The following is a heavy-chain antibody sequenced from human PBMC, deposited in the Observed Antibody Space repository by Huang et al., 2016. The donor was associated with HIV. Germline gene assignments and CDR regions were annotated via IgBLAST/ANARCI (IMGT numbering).Heavy chain of an antibody. D-gene: IGHD3-16*01. CDR3: AREIMISFGGPFDS. Sequence: QVQLEQWGAGLLKPSETLSLTCAVYGGSFSGYFWNWIRQSQVKGLDWIGQRNHAGVTDYNPSLESRATISVDTSKNQFSLKLTSVTAADTAIYYCAREIMISFGGPFDSWGHGNLVTVSS. CDR1: GGSFSGYF. CDR2: RNHAGVT. J-gene: IGHJ5*01. V-gene: IGHV4-34*02.